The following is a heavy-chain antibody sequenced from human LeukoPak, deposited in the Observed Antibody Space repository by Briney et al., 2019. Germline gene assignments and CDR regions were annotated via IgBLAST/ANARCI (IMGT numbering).Heavy chain of an antibody. Sequence: GGSLRLSCAASGFTVSNYYMSWVRQAPGKGLEWVSVIYGGDNTNYADSVKGRFTISRDNSKNTLFLQMNSLRAEDTAVYYCAKNGDSERWLQPKFVTHWGQGTLVTVSS. J-gene: IGHJ4*02. CDR2: IYGGDNT. V-gene: IGHV3-66*01. CDR1: GFTVSNYY. CDR3: AKNGDSERWLQPKFVTH. D-gene: IGHD5-24*01.